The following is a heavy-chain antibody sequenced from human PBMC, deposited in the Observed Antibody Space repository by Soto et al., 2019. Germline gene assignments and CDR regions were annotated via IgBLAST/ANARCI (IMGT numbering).Heavy chain of an antibody. J-gene: IGHJ4*02. CDR3: TTVVEY. CDR1: GFTFTNYW. CDR2: IDGVGTGT. V-gene: IGHV3-74*01. Sequence: EVQLVQSGGGSVQPGGSLRLSCAASGFTFTNYWMHWVRQVPGKGLVWVSRIDGVGTGTSYSDSVRGPFTISRDNAENTLYLQMNILRAEDTAVYYCTTVVEYWGQGTPVTVSS.